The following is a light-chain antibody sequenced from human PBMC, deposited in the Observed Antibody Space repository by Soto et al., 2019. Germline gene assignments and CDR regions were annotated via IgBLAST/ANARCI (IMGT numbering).Light chain of an antibody. CDR1: QSIRYY. CDR2: GAS. Sequence: DIQLTQSPPTLSASVGDRVTITCRASQSIRYYLAWYQQMPGKAPKLLIYGASSLQSGVPSRFSGSGSGTVFTFTISSLQPDDFATYFCQHHNSYSQTFGQGTKVDIK. J-gene: IGKJ1*01. V-gene: IGKV1-5*01. CDR3: QHHNSYSQT.